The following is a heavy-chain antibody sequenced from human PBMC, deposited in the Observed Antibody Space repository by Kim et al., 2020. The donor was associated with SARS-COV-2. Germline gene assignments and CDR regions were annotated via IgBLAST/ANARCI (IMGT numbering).Heavy chain of an antibody. V-gene: IGHV4-34*01. J-gene: IGHJ4*02. CDR3: ARGGGTGGAARPAYFDY. Sequence: SETLSLTCAVYGGSFSGYYWSWIRQPPGKGLEWIGEINHSGSTNYNPSLKSRVTISVDTSKNQFSLKLSSVTAADTAVYYCARGGGTGGAARPAYFDYWGQGTLVTVSS. CDR1: GGSFSGYY. CDR2: INHSGST. D-gene: IGHD6-6*01.